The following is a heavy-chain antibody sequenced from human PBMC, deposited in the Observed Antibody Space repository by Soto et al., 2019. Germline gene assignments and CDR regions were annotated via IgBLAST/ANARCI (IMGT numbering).Heavy chain of an antibody. Sequence: EVQLVESGGGLVQPGGSLRLSCVGSGFSLSGNWMNWVRQAPGKGLEWVANIKQDGGEKYYVDSVKGRFIISRDNARNTLYVVFSFLRVEDTAIYYCERDGPTYKFDHWGQGTPVTVSS. CDR2: IKQDGGEK. D-gene: IGHD1-1*01. CDR1: GFSLSGNW. V-gene: IGHV3-7*01. J-gene: IGHJ4*02. CDR3: ERDGPTYKFDH.